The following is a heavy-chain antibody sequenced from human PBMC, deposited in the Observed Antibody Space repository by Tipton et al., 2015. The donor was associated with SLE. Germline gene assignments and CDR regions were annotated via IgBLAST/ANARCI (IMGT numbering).Heavy chain of an antibody. CDR2: IYYSGST. CDR1: GGSISSSSYY. D-gene: IGHD2-2*01. CDR3: ARERCSSTSCSTH. Sequence: TLSLTCTVSGGSISSSSYYWGWIRQPPGKGLEWIGGIYYSGSTYYNPSLKSRVTISVDTSKNQFSLKLSSVTAADTAVYYCARERCSSTSCSTHWGQGTLVTVSS. V-gene: IGHV4-39*07. J-gene: IGHJ1*01.